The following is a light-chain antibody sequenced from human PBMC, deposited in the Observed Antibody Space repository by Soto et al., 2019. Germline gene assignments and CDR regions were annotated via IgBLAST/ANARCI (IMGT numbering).Light chain of an antibody. V-gene: IGLV2-14*01. CDR1: SSDVGGYNY. J-gene: IGLJ1*01. Sequence: QSALTQPASVSGSPGQSITISCTGTSSDVGGYNYVSWYQQHPGKAPKLMIYEVSNRPSGVSNRFSGSKSGNTASLTISGLQAEDEADYYCSSYTSSSTLSYVFGTGTKLPV. CDR3: SSYTSSSTLSYV. CDR2: EVS.